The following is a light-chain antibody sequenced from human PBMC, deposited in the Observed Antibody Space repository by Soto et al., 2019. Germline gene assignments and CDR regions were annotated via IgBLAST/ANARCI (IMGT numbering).Light chain of an antibody. V-gene: IGLV1-44*01. CDR2: SDN. CDR1: HSNIGRNT. Sequence: QTVVTQPPSASGTPGQRVTISCSGSHSNIGRNTVNWYQQFPGAAPNLLIHSDNQRPSGVPDRFSGSRSGTSASLAISGLQSEDEADYYCAAWDESPNVPVFGGGTKLTVL. J-gene: IGLJ3*02. CDR3: AAWDESPNVPV.